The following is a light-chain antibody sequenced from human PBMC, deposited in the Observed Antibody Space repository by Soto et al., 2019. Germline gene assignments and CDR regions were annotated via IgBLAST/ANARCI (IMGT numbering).Light chain of an antibody. CDR1: QSIGTS. CDR3: QQRSNWLNT. CDR2: DAS. J-gene: IGKJ5*01. Sequence: EMVLTQSPATLSLSPGDRATLSCRASQSIGTSLAWYQQIPGQAPRLLIYDASKRATGIPARFSGGGSGTDLTLTISSLEPEDFAVYYCQQRSNWLNTFGQGTRLEIK. V-gene: IGKV3-11*01.